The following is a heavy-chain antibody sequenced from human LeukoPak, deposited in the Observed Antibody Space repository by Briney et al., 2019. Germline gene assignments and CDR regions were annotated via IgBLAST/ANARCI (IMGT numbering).Heavy chain of an antibody. V-gene: IGHV4-34*01. CDR3: YAMVRGVTDLDY. J-gene: IGHJ4*02. CDR2: INHSGST. CDR1: GGSFSGYY. Sequence: PSETLSLTCAVYGGSFSGYYWSWIRQPPGKGLEWIGEINHSGSTNYNPSLKSRVTISVDTSKNQFSLKLSSVTAADTAVYYCYAMVRGVTDLDYWGQGTLITVSS. D-gene: IGHD3-10*01.